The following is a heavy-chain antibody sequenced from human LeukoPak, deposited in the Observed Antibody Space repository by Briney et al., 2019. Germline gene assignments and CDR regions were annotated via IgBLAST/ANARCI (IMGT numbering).Heavy chain of an antibody. CDR3: ARGAASYYFGSGSFIDY. Sequence: GGSLRLSCAASGFTFDDYGMSWVRQAPGKGLEWVSGINWNGGSTGYADSVKGRFTISRDNAKNSLYLQMNSLRAEDTALCYCARGAASYYFGSGSFIDYWGQGTLVTVSS. D-gene: IGHD3-10*01. J-gene: IGHJ4*02. CDR1: GFTFDDYG. V-gene: IGHV3-20*04. CDR2: INWNGGST.